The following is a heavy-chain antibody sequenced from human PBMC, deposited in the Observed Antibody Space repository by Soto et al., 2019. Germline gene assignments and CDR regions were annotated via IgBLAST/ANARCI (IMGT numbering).Heavy chain of an antibody. CDR3: ATAPPRPTPRGVL. V-gene: IGHV4-30-2*06. D-gene: IGHD1-26*01. Sequence: PSETLSLTCTVSGGSLSRGGYSWSWIRQSPEKGLEWLGCIYPTGSTYYHPSLKSRVTISIDTSRNQFSLNLTSVTAADTAAYYCATAPPRPTPRGVLWGQGTAVVVSS. CDR1: GGSLSRGGYS. J-gene: IGHJ6*02. CDR2: IYPTGST.